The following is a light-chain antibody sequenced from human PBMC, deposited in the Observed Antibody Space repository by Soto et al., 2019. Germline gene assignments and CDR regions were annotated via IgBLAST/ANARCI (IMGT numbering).Light chain of an antibody. CDR1: QSVSSN. V-gene: IGKV3-15*01. CDR3: QQYNNWPRT. Sequence: EIVMTPSPATLSVSPGERATLSCRASQSVSSNLAWYQQKPGQAPRLLISGASTRATGIPARFSGSGSGTEFTLTISSLQSEDFAVYYCQQYNNWPRTFGQGTKLEIK. J-gene: IGKJ2*02. CDR2: GAS.